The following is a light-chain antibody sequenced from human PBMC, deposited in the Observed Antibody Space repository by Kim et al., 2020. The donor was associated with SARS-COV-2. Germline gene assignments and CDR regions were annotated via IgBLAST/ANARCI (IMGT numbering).Light chain of an antibody. J-gene: IGKJ2*01. CDR1: QSVSSY. CDR2: GAS. CDR3: QQRSNWPYT. Sequence: EIVLTQSPATLSLSPGERATLSCRASQSVSSYLAWYQQKPGQAPRLLIHGASNRATGIPARFSGSGSGTDFTLTISSLEPEDFAVYYCQQRSNWPYTFGQGTKLEI. V-gene: IGKV3-11*01.